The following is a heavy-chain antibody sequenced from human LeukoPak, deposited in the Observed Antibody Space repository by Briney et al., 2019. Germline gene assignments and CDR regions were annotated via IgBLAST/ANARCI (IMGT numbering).Heavy chain of an antibody. CDR2: IYPGDSDT. CDR3: AHITMVRGVITRFDY. J-gene: IGHJ4*02. V-gene: IGHV5-51*01. Sequence: GESLKISCKGSGYSFTSYWIGWVRQMPGKGLEWMGIIYPGDSDTRYSPSFQGQVTISADKSISTAYLQWSSLKASDTAMYYCAHITMVRGVITRFDYWGQGTLVTVSS. CDR1: GYSFTSYW. D-gene: IGHD3-10*01.